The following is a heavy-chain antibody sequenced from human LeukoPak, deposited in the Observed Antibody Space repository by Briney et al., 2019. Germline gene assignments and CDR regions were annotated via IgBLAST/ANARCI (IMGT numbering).Heavy chain of an antibody. J-gene: IGHJ4*02. V-gene: IGHV4-30-2*01. CDR3: ATEAVVGSDGFDY. D-gene: IGHD6-19*01. CDR2: IYNSGSA. Sequence: PSETLSLTCAVSGGSISSGGHSWNWIRQPQGKGLEWIGYIYNSGSAYSNPSLESRVTISVDLSKNQFSLKINSVTAADTAVYYCATEAVVGSDGFDYWGQGTLVTVSS. CDR1: GGSISSGGHS.